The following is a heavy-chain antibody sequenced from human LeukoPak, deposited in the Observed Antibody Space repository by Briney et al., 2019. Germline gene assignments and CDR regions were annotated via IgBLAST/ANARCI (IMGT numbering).Heavy chain of an antibody. D-gene: IGHD1/OR15-1a*01. CDR1: GFTFSSYA. CDR3: AGEGPPGTPFDY. Sequence: GGSLRLSCAASGFTFSSYAMHWVRQAPGKGLEYVSAISSNGGSTYYANSVKGRFTISRDNSKNTLYLQMGSLRAEDMAVYYCAGEGPPGTPFDYWGQGTLVTVSS. V-gene: IGHV3-64*01. CDR2: ISSNGGST. J-gene: IGHJ4*02.